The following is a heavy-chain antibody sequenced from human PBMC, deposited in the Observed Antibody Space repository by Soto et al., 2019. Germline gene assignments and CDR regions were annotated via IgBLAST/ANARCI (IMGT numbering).Heavy chain of an antibody. CDR3: ARSGTTGTEAYYYYGMDV. Sequence: SVKVSCKASGGTFSSYAISWVRQAPGQGLEWMGGIIPISGTANYAQKFQGRVTITADESTSTAYMELSSLRSGDTAVYYCARSGTTGTEAYYYYGMDVWGQGTTVTVSS. J-gene: IGHJ6*02. CDR1: GGTFSSYA. CDR2: IIPISGTA. V-gene: IGHV1-69*13. D-gene: IGHD1-1*01.